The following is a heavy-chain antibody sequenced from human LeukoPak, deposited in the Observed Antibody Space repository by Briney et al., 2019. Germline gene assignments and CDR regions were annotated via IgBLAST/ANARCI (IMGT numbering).Heavy chain of an antibody. J-gene: IGHJ4*02. CDR2: ISSTI. CDR1: GFSFSSYS. D-gene: IGHD5-12*01. CDR3: AICGYGGYEFDY. V-gene: IGHV3-48*02. Sequence: VGSLRLSCAASGFSFSSYSMRCVRQAPGKGLEWGSYISSTIYYADSVKGRFTTYRDNAKNSVYLQLNSLRDEDTAVYYCAICGYGGYEFDYWGQGTLVTVSS.